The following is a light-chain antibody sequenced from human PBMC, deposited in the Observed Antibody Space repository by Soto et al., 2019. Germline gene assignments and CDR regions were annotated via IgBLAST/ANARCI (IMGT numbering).Light chain of an antibody. CDR3: SSYTGSSTV. CDR1: SSDVGGYNY. Sequence: QSALTQPASVSGSPGQSITISCTGTSSDVGGYNYVSWYQQHPGKAPKFMIYDVNNRPSGVSNRFSGSKSGNTASLTISGLKAEDEADYYCSSYTGSSTVFGGGTKVTVL. CDR2: DVN. V-gene: IGLV2-14*01. J-gene: IGLJ2*01.